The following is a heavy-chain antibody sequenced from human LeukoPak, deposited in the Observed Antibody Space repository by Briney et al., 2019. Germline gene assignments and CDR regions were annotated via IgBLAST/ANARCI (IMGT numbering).Heavy chain of an antibody. CDR1: GGSISSSNW. CDR2: IYHSGST. Sequence: PSETLSLTCAVSGGSISSSNWWSWVRQPPGKGLEWIGEIYHSGSTNYNPSLKSRVTISVDKSKNQFSLKLSSVTAADTAVYYCARRPSYYDSSGYGAFDIWGQGTMVTVSS. D-gene: IGHD3-22*01. CDR3: ARRPSYYDSSGYGAFDI. J-gene: IGHJ3*02. V-gene: IGHV4-4*02.